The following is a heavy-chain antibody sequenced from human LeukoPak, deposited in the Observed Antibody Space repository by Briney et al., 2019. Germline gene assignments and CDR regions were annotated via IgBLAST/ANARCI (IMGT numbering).Heavy chain of an antibody. V-gene: IGHV3-7*04. CDR2: INQDGSQK. CDR3: AMGLD. J-gene: IGHJ4*02. CDR1: GFTFSSYG. D-gene: IGHD2-21*01. Sequence: GGSLRLSCAASGFTFSSYGMHWVRQAPGKGLEWVANINQDGSQKYYVDSVKGRFTISGDNVKNSLYLQMNSLRAEDTAVYYCAMGLDWGQGALVTVSS.